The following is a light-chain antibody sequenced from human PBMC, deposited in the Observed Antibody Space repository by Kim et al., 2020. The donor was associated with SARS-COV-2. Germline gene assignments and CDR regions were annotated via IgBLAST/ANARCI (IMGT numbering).Light chain of an antibody. CDR2: AVS. V-gene: IGLV2-14*03. CDR1: TSDIGGHNY. CDR3: SSITSSSTFYV. Sequence: QSALTQPASVSGSPGQSITISCSGTTSDIGGHNYVSWYQQLPGKAPRLIINAVSSRPSGVSDRFSGSKSGNTASLTISGLQADDEADYYCSSITSSSTFYVFGSGTKVTVL. J-gene: IGLJ1*01.